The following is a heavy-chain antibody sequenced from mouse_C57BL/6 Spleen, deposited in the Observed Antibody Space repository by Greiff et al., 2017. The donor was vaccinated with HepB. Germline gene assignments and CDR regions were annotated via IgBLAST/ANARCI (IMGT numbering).Heavy chain of an antibody. Sequence: VMLVESGAELARPGASVKMSCKASGYTFTSYTMHWVKQRPGQGLEWIGYINPSSGYTKYNQKFKDKATLTADKSSSTAYMQLSSLTSEDSAVYYCARDDYGGDYFDYWGQGTTLTVSS. CDR1: GYTFTSYT. V-gene: IGHV1-4*01. CDR2: INPSSGYT. J-gene: IGHJ2*01. CDR3: ARDDYGGDYFDY. D-gene: IGHD2-4*01.